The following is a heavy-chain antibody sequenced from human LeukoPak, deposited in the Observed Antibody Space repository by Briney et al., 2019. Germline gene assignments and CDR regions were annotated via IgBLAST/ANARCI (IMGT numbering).Heavy chain of an antibody. J-gene: IGHJ4*02. CDR1: GFTFSSYW. CDR3: ARGRPHGNDY. CDR2: IASDGSST. V-gene: IGHV3-74*01. Sequence: GGSLRLSCAASGFTFSSYWMNWVRQAPGKGLVWVSRIASDGSSTTYADSVKGRFSTSRDNAKNTLYLQMNSLRVEDTAVYYCARGRPHGNDYWGQGTLVTVSS. D-gene: IGHD4-23*01.